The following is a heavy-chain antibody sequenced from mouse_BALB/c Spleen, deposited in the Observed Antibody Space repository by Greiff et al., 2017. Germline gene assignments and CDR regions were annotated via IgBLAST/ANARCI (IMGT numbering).Heavy chain of an antibody. CDR2: IDTSDSYT. CDR1: GYTFTDYW. D-gene: IGHD1-1*01. Sequence: QVQLQQPGAELVMPGASVKMSCKASGYTFTDYWMHWVKQRPGQGLEWIGAIDTSDSYTSYNQKFKGKATLTVDESSSTAYMQLSSLTSEDSAVYYCARSYYYGSSYDYYAMDYWGQGTSVTVSS. CDR3: ARSYYYGSSYDYYAMDY. J-gene: IGHJ4*01. V-gene: IGHV1-69*01.